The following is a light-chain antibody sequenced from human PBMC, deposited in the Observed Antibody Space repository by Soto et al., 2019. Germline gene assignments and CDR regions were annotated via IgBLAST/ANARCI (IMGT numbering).Light chain of an antibody. CDR2: DVS. CDR1: SSDIGHYNF. V-gene: IGLV2-14*03. J-gene: IGLJ2*01. Sequence: QSALTQPASVSGSTGQSITISCTGSSSDIGHYNFVSWYQHHPGKAPKLIIYDVSDRPSGVSNRFSGSKSGNTASLTISGLQAEDEADYYCNSYATNRDVLFGGGTKLTVL. CDR3: NSYATNRDVL.